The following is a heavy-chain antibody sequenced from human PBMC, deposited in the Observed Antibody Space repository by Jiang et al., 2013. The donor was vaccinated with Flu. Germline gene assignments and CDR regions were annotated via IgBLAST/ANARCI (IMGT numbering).Heavy chain of an antibody. J-gene: IGHJ5*02. D-gene: IGHD3-22*01. Sequence: FSGFSLSTSGMCVSWIRQPPGKALEWLALIDWDDDKYYSTSLKTRLTISKDTSKNQVVLTMTNMDPVDTATYYCARVDRYYYDSSAYYRLDNWFDPWGQGTLVTVSS. CDR1: GFSLSTSGMC. CDR2: IDWDDDK. CDR3: ARVDRYYYDSSAYYRLDNWFDP. V-gene: IGHV2-70*01.